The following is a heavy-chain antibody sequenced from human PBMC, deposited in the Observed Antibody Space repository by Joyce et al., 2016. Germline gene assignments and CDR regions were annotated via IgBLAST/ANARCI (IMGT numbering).Heavy chain of an antibody. CDR3: ARSSYTNGIFDY. CDR2: LSSSSSYI. V-gene: IGHV3-21*01. Sequence: EVQLVESGGGLVKPGGSLRLSCAASGFTFRSCSMSWVRQAPGKGLEWVSSLSSSSSYIKYTDSVKGRFTISRDNAKNSLYLQMNSLRVEDTAVYYCARSSYTNGIFDYWGQGTLVTVSS. CDR1: GFTFRSCS. D-gene: IGHD2-8*01. J-gene: IGHJ4*02.